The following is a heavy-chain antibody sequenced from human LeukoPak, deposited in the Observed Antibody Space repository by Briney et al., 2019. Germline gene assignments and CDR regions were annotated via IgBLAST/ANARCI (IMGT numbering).Heavy chain of an antibody. Sequence: GGSLRLSCAASGFTFSSYAMSWVRQAPGKGLEWVSAISGSGGSTYYADSVKGRFTISRDNSKNTLYLQMNSLRAEDTAVYYCAKAPVTTCRGAFCYPFDYWGLGTLVTVAS. CDR3: AKAPVTTCRGAFCYPFDY. V-gene: IGHV3-23*01. J-gene: IGHJ4*02. CDR2: ISGSGGST. D-gene: IGHD2-15*01. CDR1: GFTFSSYA.